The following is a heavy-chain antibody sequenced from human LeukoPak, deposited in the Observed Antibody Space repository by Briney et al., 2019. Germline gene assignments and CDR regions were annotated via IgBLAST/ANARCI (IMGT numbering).Heavy chain of an antibody. Sequence: NPSETLSLTCAVYGGSFSGYYWSWIRQPPGKGLEWIGEINHSGSTNYNPSLKSRVTISVDTSKNQFSLKLSSVTAADTAVYYCARSKISSYYYYGMDVWGQGTTVTVSS. J-gene: IGHJ6*02. CDR3: ARSKISSYYYYGMDV. D-gene: IGHD5/OR15-5a*01. CDR1: GGSFSGYY. CDR2: INHSGST. V-gene: IGHV4-34*01.